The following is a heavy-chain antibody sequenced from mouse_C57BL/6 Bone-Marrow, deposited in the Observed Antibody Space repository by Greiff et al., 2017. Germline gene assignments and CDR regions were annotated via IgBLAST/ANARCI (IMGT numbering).Heavy chain of an antibody. CDR3: ARALRSALD. J-gene: IGHJ4*01. V-gene: IGHV5-17*01. Sequence: EVKLMESGGGLVKPGGSLKLSCAASGFTFSDYGMHWVRQAPEKGLEWVAYISSGSSTIYYADTVTGRFTISRDNAKNTLFLQMTSLRSEDTAMYYCARALRSALDWGQGTSVTVSS. CDR2: ISSGSSTI. CDR1: GFTFSDYG.